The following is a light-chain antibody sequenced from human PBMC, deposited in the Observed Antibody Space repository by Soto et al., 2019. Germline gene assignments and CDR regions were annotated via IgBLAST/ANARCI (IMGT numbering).Light chain of an antibody. Sequence: EIVMTQSPATLSVSPGERATLSCRASQSTNNYLAWYQQKPGQAPRLLIDGASTRATGIPARFSGSGSGTEFTLTINSLQSEDFAVYYCHQYNNWPLTFGGGTKVEIK. CDR1: QSTNNY. CDR3: HQYNNWPLT. J-gene: IGKJ4*01. V-gene: IGKV3-15*01. CDR2: GAS.